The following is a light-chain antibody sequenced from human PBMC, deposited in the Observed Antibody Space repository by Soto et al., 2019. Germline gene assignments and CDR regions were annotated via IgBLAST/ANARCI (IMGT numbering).Light chain of an antibody. V-gene: IGLV2-14*01. CDR3: SSYTSSSTLYV. CDR1: SSDVGGYNY. Sequence: QSVLTQPASVSGSPGQSITISCTGTSSDVGGYNYVSWYQQHPGKAPKLMIYDVSNRPSGVSNRFSGSKSGNTASLTISGLQAEDDADYYCSSYTSSSTLYVFGTGTKLTAL. J-gene: IGLJ1*01. CDR2: DVS.